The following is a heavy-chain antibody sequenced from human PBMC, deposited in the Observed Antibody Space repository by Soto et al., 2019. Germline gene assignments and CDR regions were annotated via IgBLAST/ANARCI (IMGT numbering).Heavy chain of an antibody. CDR1: GYSFTSYW. V-gene: IGHV5-10-1*01. CDR2: IDPSDSYT. D-gene: IGHD3-9*01. Sequence: GESLKISCKGSGYSFTSYWISWVRQMPGKGLEWMGRIDPSDSYTNYSPSFQGHVTISADKSISTAYLQWSSLKASDTAMYYCAREGYDILTGYYTTYYFDYWGQGTLVTVS. CDR3: AREGYDILTGYYTTYYFDY. J-gene: IGHJ4*02.